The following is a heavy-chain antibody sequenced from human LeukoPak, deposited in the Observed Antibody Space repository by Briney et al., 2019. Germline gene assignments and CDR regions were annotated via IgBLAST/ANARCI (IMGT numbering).Heavy chain of an antibody. V-gene: IGHV3-30*18. CDR2: ISYDGSNK. CDR1: GFTFSSYG. CDR3: AKTTGKADYYYYGMDV. J-gene: IGHJ6*02. D-gene: IGHD1-1*01. Sequence: HPGGSLRLSCAASGFTFSSYGMHWVRQAPGKGLEWVAVISYDGSNKYYADSVKGRFTISRDNSKNTLYLQMNGLRAEDTVVYYCAKTTGKADYYYYGMDVWGQGTTVTVSS.